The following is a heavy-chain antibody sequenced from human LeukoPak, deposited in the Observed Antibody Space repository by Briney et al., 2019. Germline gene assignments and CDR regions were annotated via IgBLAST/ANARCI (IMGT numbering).Heavy chain of an antibody. CDR1: GFTFSSYG. D-gene: IGHD3-10*01. V-gene: IGHV3-30*18. CDR2: ISYDGSNK. CDR3: AKDPDFGEGRDYYFDY. Sequence: PGRSLRLSCAASGFTFSSYGIHWGRQAPGKGLEWVAVISYDGSNKYYADSVKGRFTISRDNSKNTLYLQMTSLRAEDTAVYYCAKDPDFGEGRDYYFDYWGQGTLVTVSS. J-gene: IGHJ4*02.